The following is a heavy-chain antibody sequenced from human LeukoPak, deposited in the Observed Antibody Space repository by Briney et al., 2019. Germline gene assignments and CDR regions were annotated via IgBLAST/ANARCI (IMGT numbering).Heavy chain of an antibody. J-gene: IGHJ4*02. V-gene: IGHV3-48*03. D-gene: IGHD3-22*01. CDR3: AREDYYDSSGYAY. Sequence: GGSLRLSCAASGFNFSNYEMNWVRQAPGKGLEWVSYISSSGSTIYYADSAKGRFTISRDNAKNSLYLQMNSLRAEDTAVYYCAREDYYDSSGYAYWGQGTLVTVSS. CDR2: ISSSGSTI. CDR1: GFNFSNYE.